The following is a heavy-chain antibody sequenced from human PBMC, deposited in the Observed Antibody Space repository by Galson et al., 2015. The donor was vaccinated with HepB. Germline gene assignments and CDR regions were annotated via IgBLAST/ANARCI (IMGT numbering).Heavy chain of an antibody. D-gene: IGHD5-24*01. Sequence: SVKVSCKASGNTFTVYYINWVRQAPGHGLEWMGRINPNNGDTDYAQKFRNRVTLTRDTSLNTAYMELSRLISNDTAVYYCARQWLQWERVYYSHYYMDVWGKGTKVTVSS. CDR1: GNTFTVYY. V-gene: IGHV1-2*06. CDR3: ARQWLQWERVYYSHYYMDV. CDR2: INPNNGDT. J-gene: IGHJ6*03.